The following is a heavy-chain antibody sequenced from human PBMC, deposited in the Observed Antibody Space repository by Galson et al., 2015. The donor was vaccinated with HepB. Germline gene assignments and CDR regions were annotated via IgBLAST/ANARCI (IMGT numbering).Heavy chain of an antibody. D-gene: IGHD3-22*01. CDR1: GDSVSSHSAA. CDR3: ARAGVTYESGGYYFDY. J-gene: IGHJ4*02. CDR2: TYYRSKWYN. V-gene: IGHV6-1*01. Sequence: CAISGDSVSSHSAAWNWIRQSPSRGLEWLGRTYYRSKWYNDYAVSVKSRITINPDTSKNQFSLQLNPVTPEDTAVYYCARAGVTYESGGYYFDYWGQGTLVTVSS.